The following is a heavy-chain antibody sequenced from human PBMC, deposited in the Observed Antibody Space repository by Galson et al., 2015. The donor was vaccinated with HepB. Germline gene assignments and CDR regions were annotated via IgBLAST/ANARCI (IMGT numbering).Heavy chain of an antibody. Sequence: PALVKPTQTLTLTCTFSGFSLSTSGVGVGWIRQTPGKALEWLALIYWDDYKTYRPSLKNRLTITKDTSKNQVVLTMTNMDPVDTATYFCAHFSGCGSDTCYRHFESWGQGTLVTVSS. V-gene: IGHV2-5*02. J-gene: IGHJ4*02. D-gene: IGHD2-15*01. CDR2: IYWDDYK. CDR1: GFSLSTSGVG. CDR3: AHFSGCGSDTCYRHFES.